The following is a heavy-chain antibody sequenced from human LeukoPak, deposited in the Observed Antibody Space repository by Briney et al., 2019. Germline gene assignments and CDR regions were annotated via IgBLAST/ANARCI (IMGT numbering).Heavy chain of an antibody. Sequence: TGGSLRLSCAASGLTFSSSWMYWVRQAPGKGLVWVSDINSDGSNTRYADSVRGRSTISRDNAKEMVHLQMNSLRAEDTAVYYCARAVSGWQAIDYWGQGTLVTVSS. J-gene: IGHJ4*02. D-gene: IGHD6-19*01. CDR3: ARAVSGWQAIDY. CDR2: INSDGSNT. CDR1: GLTFSSSW. V-gene: IGHV3-74*01.